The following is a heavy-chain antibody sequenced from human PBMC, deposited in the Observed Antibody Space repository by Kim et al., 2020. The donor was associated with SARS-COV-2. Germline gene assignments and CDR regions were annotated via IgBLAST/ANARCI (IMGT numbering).Heavy chain of an antibody. J-gene: IGHJ4*02. V-gene: IGHV3-30*03. D-gene: IGHD6-6*01. CDR3: ATEEYSRSPGY. CDR1: GFTFSSYG. Sequence: GGSLRLSCVASGFTFSSYGMHWVRQAPGKGLEWVAVISYDGSKRYYVDSVKGRFTISRDNSKNTLYLQMNSLRAEDTAVYYCATEEYSRSPGYWGQGTLVTVSS. CDR2: ISYDGSKR.